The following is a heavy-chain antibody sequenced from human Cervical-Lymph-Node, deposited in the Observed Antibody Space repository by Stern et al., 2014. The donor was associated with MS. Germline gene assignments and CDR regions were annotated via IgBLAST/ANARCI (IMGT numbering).Heavy chain of an antibody. D-gene: IGHD1-26*01. CDR2: IRSKPYGGTP. CDR3: SRETGATEEYYFDY. Sequence: VQLVESGGGLVQPGRSLRLSCTASGFTFGDYAMSWFRPAPGKGLEWVGFIRSKPYGGTPEYAASVRGRFTISRDDSKSIAYLQMNSLKTEDTALYYCSRETGATEEYYFDYWGQGALVTVSS. J-gene: IGHJ4*02. CDR1: GFTFGDYA. V-gene: IGHV3-49*03.